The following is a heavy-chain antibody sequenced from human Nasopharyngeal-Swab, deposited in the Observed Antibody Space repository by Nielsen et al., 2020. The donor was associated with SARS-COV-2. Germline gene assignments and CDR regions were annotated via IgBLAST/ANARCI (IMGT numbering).Heavy chain of an antibody. Sequence: GGSLRLSCAASGFTFSDYYMSWIRKAPGKGLEWVSYISSSSSYTNYADSVKGRFTISRDNAKNSLYLQMNSLRAEDTAVYYCARDRGAVAITYYMDVWGKGTTVTVSS. V-gene: IGHV3-11*06. CDR2: ISSSSSYT. CDR1: GFTFSDYY. J-gene: IGHJ6*03. D-gene: IGHD6-19*01. CDR3: ARDRGAVAITYYMDV.